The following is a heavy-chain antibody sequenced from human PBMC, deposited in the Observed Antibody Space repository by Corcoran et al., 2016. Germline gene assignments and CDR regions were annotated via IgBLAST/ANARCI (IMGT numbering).Heavy chain of an antibody. CDR3: ATPSVYSSSWTIFDY. CDR2: IDPSDSYT. Sequence: EVQLVQSGAEVKKPGESLRISCKGSGYSFTSYWISWVRQMPGKGLEWMGRIDPSDSYTNYSPSFQGHVTISADKSISTAYLQWSSLKASDTTMYYCATPSVYSSSWTIFDYWGQGTLVTVSS. V-gene: IGHV5-10-1*03. CDR1: GYSFTSYW. D-gene: IGHD6-13*01. J-gene: IGHJ4*02.